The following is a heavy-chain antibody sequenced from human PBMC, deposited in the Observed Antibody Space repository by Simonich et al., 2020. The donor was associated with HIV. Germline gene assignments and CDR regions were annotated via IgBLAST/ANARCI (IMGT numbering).Heavy chain of an antibody. V-gene: IGHV1-18*01. D-gene: IGHD1-26*01. CDR1: GYTFISSG. Sequence: QVQLVQSGAEVKKPGASVKVSCKASGYTFISSGISGVRQAPGQGLVWMGWISAYHGNTNYAQKHQGKVTMTTDTSTSTVYMELRILRSDDTAVYYCARDRMGVRGSYSYFDYWGQGTLVTVSS. J-gene: IGHJ4*02. CDR2: ISAYHGNT. CDR3: ARDRMGVRGSYSYFDY.